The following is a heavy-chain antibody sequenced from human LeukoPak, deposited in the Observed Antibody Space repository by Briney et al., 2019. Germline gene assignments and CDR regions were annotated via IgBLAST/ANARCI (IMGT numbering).Heavy chain of an antibody. V-gene: IGHV1-46*01. D-gene: IGHD5-18*01. CDR1: GYTFTGYY. J-gene: IGHJ4*02. CDR3: ARDTAMVLTY. Sequence: ASVKVSCKASGYTFTGYYIHWVRQAPGQGLEWMGIINPSGGSTSYAQKFQGRVTMTRDTSTSTVYMELSSLRSEDTAVYYCARDTAMVLTYWGQGTLVTVSS. CDR2: INPSGGST.